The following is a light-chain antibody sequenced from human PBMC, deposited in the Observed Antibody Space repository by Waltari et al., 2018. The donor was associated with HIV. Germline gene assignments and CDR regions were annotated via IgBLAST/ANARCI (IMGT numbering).Light chain of an antibody. CDR3: QQYLGLPIT. CDR2: WAS. J-gene: IGKJ4*01. V-gene: IGKV4-1*01. Sequence: IAMNQSPDSLAVSLGDRATINCTSSQSLLYSSNNKNHLAWYKQKPGQPPELLGYWASTRESAVPDRVSGSGSGKDVTRNSSSLQAEDVAIYYGQQYLGLPITFGGGTRVEI. CDR1: QSLLYSSNNKNH.